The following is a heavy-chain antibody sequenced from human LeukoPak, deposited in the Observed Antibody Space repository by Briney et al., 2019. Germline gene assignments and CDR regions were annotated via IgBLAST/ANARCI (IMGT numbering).Heavy chain of an antibody. CDR3: ARGYVSFDY. D-gene: IGHD2-15*01. J-gene: IGHJ4*02. Sequence: SETLSLTCTVSGGSISSSSYYWGWIRQPPGKGLEWIGSIYYSGSTYYNPSLKSRVTISVDTSKNQFSLKLSSVTAADTAVYYCARGYVSFDYWGQGTLVTVSS. V-gene: IGHV4-39*07. CDR1: GGSISSSSYY. CDR2: IYYSGST.